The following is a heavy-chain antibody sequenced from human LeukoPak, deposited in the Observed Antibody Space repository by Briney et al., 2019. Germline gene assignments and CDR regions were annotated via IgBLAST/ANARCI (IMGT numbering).Heavy chain of an antibody. CDR3: ARGRRCSSDNCYAHDGFDI. V-gene: IGHV3-23*01. J-gene: IGHJ3*02. CDR2: ISGSGGST. Sequence: GGSLRLSCAASGFTFSSYAMSWVRQAPGKGLEWVSAISGSGGSTYYADSVKGRFTISRDNAKNALSLQMNSLRAEDTAVYYCARGRRCSSDNCYAHDGFDIWGQGTMVTVSS. CDR1: GFTFSSYA. D-gene: IGHD2-2*01.